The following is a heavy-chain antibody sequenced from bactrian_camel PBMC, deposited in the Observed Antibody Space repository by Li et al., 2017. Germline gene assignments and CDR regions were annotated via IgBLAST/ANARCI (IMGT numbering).Heavy chain of an antibody. CDR1: GYTDRNYC. J-gene: IGHJ4*01. V-gene: IGHV3S55*01. Sequence: HVQLVESGGGSVQAGGSLRLSCVASGYTDRNYCFGWFRQAPGQEREGVAVIDYDGSTAYADSVKGRFTISKDNAKNTHDLQMDNLRPEDTAMYYCAADRRPPGYCFTKEVVPTFGNWGQGTQVTVS. D-gene: IGHD2*01. CDR3: AADRRPPGYCFTKEVVPTFGN. CDR2: IDYDGST.